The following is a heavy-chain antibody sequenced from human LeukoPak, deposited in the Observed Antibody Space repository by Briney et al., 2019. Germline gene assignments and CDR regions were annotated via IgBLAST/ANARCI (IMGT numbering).Heavy chain of an antibody. Sequence: QPGGSLRLSCAASGFTFSSYAVSWVRQAPGKGLEWVSAISGSGGSTYYADSVKGRFTISRDNSKNTLYLQMNSLRAEDTAVYYCAKDGYYYDSSGYYLVFDYWGQGTLVTVSS. CDR3: AKDGYYYDSSGYYLVFDY. CDR2: ISGSGGST. CDR1: GFTFSSYA. J-gene: IGHJ4*02. D-gene: IGHD3-22*01. V-gene: IGHV3-23*01.